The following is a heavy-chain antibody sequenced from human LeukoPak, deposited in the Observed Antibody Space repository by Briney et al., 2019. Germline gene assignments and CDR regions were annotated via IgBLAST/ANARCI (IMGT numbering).Heavy chain of an antibody. D-gene: IGHD2-21*02. Sequence: SVKVSCKASGGTFSSYAISWVRQAPGQGLEWMGGIIPIFGTANYAQKFQGRVTITTDESTSTAYMELSRLRSEDTAVYYCAAHCGGDCDEVTYFDYWGQGTLVTVSS. J-gene: IGHJ4*02. CDR2: IIPIFGTA. CDR1: GGTFSSYA. V-gene: IGHV1-69*05. CDR3: AAHCGGDCDEVTYFDY.